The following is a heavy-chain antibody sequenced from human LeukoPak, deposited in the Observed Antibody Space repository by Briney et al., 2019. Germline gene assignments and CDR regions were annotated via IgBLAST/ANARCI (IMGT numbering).Heavy chain of an antibody. J-gene: IGHJ6*02. V-gene: IGHV1-58*01. CDR2: IVVGSGNT. D-gene: IGHD3-22*01. Sequence: SVTVSCTASGFTFTISAVQWVRQARGQRLEWIGWIVVGSGNTNYAQKFQERVTITRDMSTSTAYMELSSLRSEDTAVYYCAAAYYYDSSGYYNYYYGMDVWGQGTTVTVSS. CDR3: AAAYYYDSSGYYNYYYGMDV. CDR1: GFTFTISA.